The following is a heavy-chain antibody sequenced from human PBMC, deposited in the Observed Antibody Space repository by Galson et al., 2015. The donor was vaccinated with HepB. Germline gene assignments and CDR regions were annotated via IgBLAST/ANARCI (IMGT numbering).Heavy chain of an antibody. V-gene: IGHV3-74*01. J-gene: IGHJ4*02. Sequence: SLRLSCAGSGFTFSDYWIHWVRQAPGKGLVWVSRVSRDETTTNYADSVKGRFTVSRDNAKNTLYPHMNSVNAEDTAVYYCARGSNDWYGIDYWGQGILVTISS. CDR2: VSRDETTT. D-gene: IGHD3-9*01. CDR3: ARGSNDWYGIDY. CDR1: GFTFSDYW.